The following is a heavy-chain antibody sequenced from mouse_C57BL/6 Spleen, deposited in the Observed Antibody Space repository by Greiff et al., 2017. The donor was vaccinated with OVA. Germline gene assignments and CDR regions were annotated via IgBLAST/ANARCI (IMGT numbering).Heavy chain of an antibody. CDR2: IYPSDSET. D-gene: IGHD2-1*01. J-gene: IGHJ2*01. V-gene: IGHV1-61*01. Sequence: VQLQQPGAELVRPGSSVKLSCKASGYNFTSYWMDWVKQRPGQGLEWIGNIYPSDSETQYNQKFKDKATLTVDKSSSTAYMQLSSLTSEDSAVYYCARVVGGNYNYWGQGTTLTVSS. CDR1: GYNFTSYW. CDR3: ARVVGGNYNY.